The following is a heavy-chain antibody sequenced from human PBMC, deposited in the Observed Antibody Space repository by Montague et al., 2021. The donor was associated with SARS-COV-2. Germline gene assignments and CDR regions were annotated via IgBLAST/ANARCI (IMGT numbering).Heavy chain of an antibody. D-gene: IGHD3-3*01. CDR2: INHSGST. J-gene: IGHJ6*02. Sequence: SETLSLTCTVSGYSIDSGGYFWSWIRQPPGKGLEWIGEINHSGSTNYNPSLKSRVTISVDTSKNQFSLKLSSVTAADTAVYYCARIRCITIFGVVITPYYYGMDVWGQGTTVTVSS. V-gene: IGHV4-34*01. CDR3: ARIRCITIFGVVITPYYYGMDV. CDR1: GYSIDSGGYF.